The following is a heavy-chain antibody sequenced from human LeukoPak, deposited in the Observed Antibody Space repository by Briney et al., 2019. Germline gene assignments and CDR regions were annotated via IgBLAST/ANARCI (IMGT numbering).Heavy chain of an antibody. CDR1: GLRFRAYI. J-gene: IGHJ3*02. Sequence: PGGALRLSCAAPGLRFRAYITNCVRQAPGKGLEWVSYVNASHADQFYADSVKGRFTISRDNVKNSLFLQKDSLRAENTAVYYCARDRDYYDSNSFSTGAIDIWSQGTMATVSS. CDR3: ARDRDYYDSNSFSTGAIDI. D-gene: IGHD3-22*01. V-gene: IGHV3-21*06. CDR2: VNASHADQ.